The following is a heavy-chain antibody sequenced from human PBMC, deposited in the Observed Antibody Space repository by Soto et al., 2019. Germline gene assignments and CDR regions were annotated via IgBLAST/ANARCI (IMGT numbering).Heavy chain of an antibody. D-gene: IGHD2-21*02. Sequence: QVQLVQSGAEVKMPGSSVKVSCRASGDTFSSYTVNWLRQAPGRGLEWMGRIIPVLTTTDYAQKFRGRVTIPADKSSNTVYMELTSLSSDHTAVYYCARRRYCVYDCYRKHYYGMDVWGQGTTVTVAS. CDR3: ARRRYCVYDCYRKHYYGMDV. CDR1: GDTFSSYT. V-gene: IGHV1-69*08. J-gene: IGHJ6*02. CDR2: IIPVLTTT.